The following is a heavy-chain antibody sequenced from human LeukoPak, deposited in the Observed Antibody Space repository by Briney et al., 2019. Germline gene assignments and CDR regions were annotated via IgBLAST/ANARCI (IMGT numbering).Heavy chain of an antibody. Sequence: SGPTLMKPTRTLTLTCTFSGFSLTTNGMGVGWIRQPPGKALEWLSLIYWDDEKRYSPSLKSRLTITKDTSTNQVVLTMTNMDPVDTATYYCAHRASGSYEGVFDYWGQGTLVTVSS. V-gene: IGHV2-5*02. J-gene: IGHJ4*02. D-gene: IGHD3-10*01. CDR3: AHRASGSYEGVFDY. CDR2: IYWDDEK. CDR1: GFSLTTNGMG.